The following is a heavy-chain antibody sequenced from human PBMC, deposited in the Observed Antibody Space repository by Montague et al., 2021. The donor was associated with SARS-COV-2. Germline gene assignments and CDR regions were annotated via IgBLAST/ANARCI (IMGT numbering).Heavy chain of an antibody. CDR1: GGSINSFY. CDR3: ARGRQHFYRIVVVMPGGEYDFDY. V-gene: IGHV4-59*01. D-gene: IGHD3-22*01. J-gene: IGHJ4*01. CDR2: VYYTGGT. Sequence: SETLSLTCSISGGSINSFYWNWIRQSPGKGLEWIGYVYYTGGTNYNPSLKSRATISVDTSKNQFSLTVGSVTAADTAVYYCARGRQHFYRIVVVMPGGEYDFDYRGHGTLVSV.